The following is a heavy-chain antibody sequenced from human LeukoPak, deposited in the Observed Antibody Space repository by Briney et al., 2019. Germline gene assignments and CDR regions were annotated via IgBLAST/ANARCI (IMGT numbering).Heavy chain of an antibody. J-gene: IGHJ4*02. CDR2: ISSYGDNT. CDR3: ARATNSYGGNSDF. CDR1: GFTFSDYT. D-gene: IGHD4-23*01. V-gene: IGHV3-64*01. Sequence: PWGSVRLSCVASGFTFSDYTMHWVGQAPWKGLEYVSAISSYGDNTYYAKSVKGRFTISRDNSKNTLYLQMGSLRADDMAVYYCARATNSYGGNSDFWGQGNLVTVSS.